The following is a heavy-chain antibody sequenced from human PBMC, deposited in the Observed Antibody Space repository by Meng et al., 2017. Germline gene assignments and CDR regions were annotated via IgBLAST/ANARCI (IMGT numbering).Heavy chain of an antibody. CDR3: AKEVDNWFDP. V-gene: IGHV1-69*01. CDR1: GVTFSSYA. CDR2: IIPIFATA. D-gene: IGHD2-15*01. J-gene: IGHJ5*02. Sequence: QVQLVQSGGGLVKPGSSVKVSCKASGVTFSSYAISWVRQAPGKGLEWMGGIIPIFATANYAQKFQGRVTITADESTSTAYMELSSLRSEDTAVYYCAKEVDNWFDPWGQGTLVTVSS.